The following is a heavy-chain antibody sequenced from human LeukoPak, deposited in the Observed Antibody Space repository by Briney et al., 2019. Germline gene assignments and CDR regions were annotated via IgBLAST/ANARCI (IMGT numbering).Heavy chain of an antibody. CDR3: GRAGRSDVNWFDP. V-gene: IGHV1-18*01. CDR1: GYTFTSYG. J-gene: IGHJ5*02. Sequence: SVKVSCKASGYTFTSYGISWVRQAPGQGLQWMGWISAYNGNTNYAQTLQGRVTMTTDTSTSTAYMELRSLRADDTAVYYCGRAGRSDVNWFDPWGQGTLVTVSS. D-gene: IGHD3-3*01. CDR2: ISAYNGNT.